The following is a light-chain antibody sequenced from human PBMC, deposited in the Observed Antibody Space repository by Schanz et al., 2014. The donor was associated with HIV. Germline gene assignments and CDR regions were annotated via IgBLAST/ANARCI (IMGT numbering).Light chain of an antibody. CDR2: DVS. Sequence: QSALTQPRSVSGSPGQSVTISCTGTAGDVGSYDYVSWYQQHPGKAPKLMIYDVSKRPSGVPDRFSGSKSGNTASLTISGLQAEDEADYYCCSYAGSYTVFGGGTKLTVL. J-gene: IGLJ2*01. CDR3: CSYAGSYTV. CDR1: AGDVGSYDY. V-gene: IGLV2-11*01.